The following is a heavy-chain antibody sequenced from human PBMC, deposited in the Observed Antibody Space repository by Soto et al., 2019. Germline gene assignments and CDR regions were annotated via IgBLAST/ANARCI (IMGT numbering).Heavy chain of an antibody. Sequence: EVQLEESGGGLVQPGGSLILSCAASGFSFTKYWMSWVRQAPGKGLEWVANINQGGSEKYYVDSVKGRFTVSRDNARNSLFLQMNSLRAEDTAIYYCATGGYTWHYWGQGTLVTVSS. CDR2: INQGGSEK. V-gene: IGHV3-7*01. CDR3: ATGGYTWHY. J-gene: IGHJ4*02. CDR1: GFSFTKYW. D-gene: IGHD6-25*01.